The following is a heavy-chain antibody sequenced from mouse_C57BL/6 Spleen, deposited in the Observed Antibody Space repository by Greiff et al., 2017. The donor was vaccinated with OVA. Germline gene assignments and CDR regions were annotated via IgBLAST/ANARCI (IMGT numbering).Heavy chain of an antibody. D-gene: IGHD3-2*02. CDR2: LSSGGSYT. V-gene: IGHV5-6*02. J-gene: IGHJ3*01. Sequence: EVKLVESGGDLVKPGGSLKLSCAASGFTFSSYGMSWVRQTPDTRLEWVATLSSGGSYTYYPDSVKGRFTISRDNAKNTLYLKMSSLKSEDTAMYYCARKETAQATWFAYWGQGTLVTVSA. CDR1: GFTFSSYG. CDR3: ARKETAQATWFAY.